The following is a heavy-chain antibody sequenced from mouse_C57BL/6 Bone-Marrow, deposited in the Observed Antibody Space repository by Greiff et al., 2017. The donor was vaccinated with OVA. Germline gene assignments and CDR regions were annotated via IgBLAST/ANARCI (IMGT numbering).Heavy chain of an antibody. CDR2: ISDGGSYT. D-gene: IGHD1-1*01. J-gene: IGHJ2*01. CDR3: ARVRITTVVATPLDY. V-gene: IGHV5-4*03. Sequence: EVMLVESGGGLVKPGGSLKLSCAASGFTFSSYAMSWVRQTPEKRLEWVATISDGGSYTYYPDNVKGRFTISRDNAKNNLYLQMSQLKSEDTAMYYCARVRITTVVATPLDYWGQGTTLTVSS. CDR1: GFTFSSYA.